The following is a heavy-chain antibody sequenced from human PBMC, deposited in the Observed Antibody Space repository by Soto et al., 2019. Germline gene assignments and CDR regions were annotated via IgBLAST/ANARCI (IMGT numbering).Heavy chain of an antibody. V-gene: IGHV1-69*13. CDR3: ARVRDYYYYGMDV. J-gene: IGHJ6*02. D-gene: IGHD4-17*01. CDR2: IIPIFGTA. Sequence: ASVKVSCKASGGTFSSYAISWVRQAPGQGLEWMGGIIPIFGTANYAQKFQGRVTITADESTSTAYMELSSLRSEDTAVYYCARVRDYYYYGMDVWGQGTTVTVSS. CDR1: GGTFSSYA.